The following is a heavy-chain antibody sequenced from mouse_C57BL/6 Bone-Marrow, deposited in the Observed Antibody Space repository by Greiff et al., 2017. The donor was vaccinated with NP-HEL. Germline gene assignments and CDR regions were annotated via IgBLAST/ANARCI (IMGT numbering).Heavy chain of an antibody. CDR1: GFTFSSYA. CDR3: ARVGSGHWYFDV. J-gene: IGHJ1*03. V-gene: IGHV5-4*01. CDR2: ISDGGSYT. Sequence: EVQGVESGGGLVKPGGSLKLSCAASGFTFSSYAMSWVRQTPEKRLEWVATISDGGSYTYYPDNVKGRFTISRDNAKNNLYLQMSHLKSEDTAMYYCARVGSGHWYFDVWGTGTTVTVSS. D-gene: IGHD3-1*01.